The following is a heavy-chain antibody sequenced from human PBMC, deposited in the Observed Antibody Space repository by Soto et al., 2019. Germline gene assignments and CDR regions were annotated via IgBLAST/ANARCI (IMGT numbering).Heavy chain of an antibody. CDR1: GYTFTSYA. CDR2: INAGNGNT. J-gene: IGHJ6*02. V-gene: IGHV1-3*01. Sequence: ASVKVSCKASGYTFTSYAMHWVRQAPGQRLEWMGWINAGNGNTKYSQKFQGRVTMTRDTSISTAYMELSRLRSDDTAVYYCARFSLDYYDSSGYWPLGGMDVWGQGTTVTVSS. D-gene: IGHD3-22*01. CDR3: ARFSLDYYDSSGYWPLGGMDV.